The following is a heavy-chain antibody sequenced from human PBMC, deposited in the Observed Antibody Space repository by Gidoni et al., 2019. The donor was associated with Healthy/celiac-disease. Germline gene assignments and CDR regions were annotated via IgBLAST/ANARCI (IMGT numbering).Heavy chain of an antibody. D-gene: IGHD3-22*01. CDR3: ATLDYYYDSSSSDY. V-gene: IGHV4-39*01. CDR1: VGPISSSSYY. CDR2: SYYSVRT. Sequence: QLQLQASRPGLVTPSETLSLPCTVSVGPISSSSYYWGWSRQPPGKGREWIGISYYSVRTYYNPSLKSRVTISVDTSKNQFSLKLSSVTAADTAVYYCATLDYYYDSSSSDYWGQGTLVTVSS. J-gene: IGHJ4*02.